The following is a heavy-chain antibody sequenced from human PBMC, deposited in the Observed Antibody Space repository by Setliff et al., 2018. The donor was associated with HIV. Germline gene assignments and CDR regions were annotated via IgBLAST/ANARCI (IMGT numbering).Heavy chain of an antibody. CDR3: ARAVQLGYFDY. V-gene: IGHV4-39*07. Sequence: SETLSLTCTVSGGSISSSSYYWGWIRQPPGKGLEWIGSVYYSGSTYYNPSLKSRVTISVDTSKNQFSLKLSSVTAADTAVYYCARAVQLGYFDYWGQGTLVTVSS. D-gene: IGHD6-6*01. CDR1: GGSISSSSYY. J-gene: IGHJ4*02. CDR2: VYYSGST.